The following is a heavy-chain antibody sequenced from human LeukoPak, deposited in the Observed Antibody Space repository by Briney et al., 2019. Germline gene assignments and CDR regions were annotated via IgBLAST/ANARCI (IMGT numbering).Heavy chain of an antibody. CDR2: INHSGST. D-gene: IGHD5-18*01. V-gene: IGHV4-34*01. CDR3: ARERGRSYGSVPYYYYYMDV. CDR1: GFTFSSYS. J-gene: IGHJ6*03. Sequence: MSGGSLRLSCAASGFTFSSYSMNWVRQPPGKGLEWIGEINHSGSTNYNPSLKSRVTISVDTSKNQFSLKLSSVTAADTAVYYCARERGRSYGSVPYYYYYMDVWGKGTTVTVSS.